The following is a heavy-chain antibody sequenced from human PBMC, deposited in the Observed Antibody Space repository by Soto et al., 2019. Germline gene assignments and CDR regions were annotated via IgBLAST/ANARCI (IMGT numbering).Heavy chain of an antibody. CDR2: IYHSGST. Sequence: SETLSLTCTVSGYSISSGYYWGWIRQPPGKGLEWIGSIYHSGSTYYNPSLKSRVTISVDTSKNLFSLKLSSVTAADTAVYYCARGVPGISNAFDIWGQGTMVTVSS. D-gene: IGHD4-4*01. J-gene: IGHJ3*02. CDR1: GYSISSGYY. CDR3: ARGVPGISNAFDI. V-gene: IGHV4-38-2*02.